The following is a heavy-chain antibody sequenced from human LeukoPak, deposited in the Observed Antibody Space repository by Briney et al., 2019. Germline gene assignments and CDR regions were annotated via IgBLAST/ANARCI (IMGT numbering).Heavy chain of an antibody. CDR3: AREVRSTIFGVVIIDYYYMDV. J-gene: IGHJ6*03. Sequence: SETLSLTCTVSGGSISSSSYYWGWIRQPPGKGLEWIGSIYYSGSTYYNPSLKSRVAISVDTSKNQFSLKLSSVTAADTAVYYCAREVRSTIFGVVIIDYYYMDVWGKGTTVTVSS. V-gene: IGHV4-39*07. D-gene: IGHD3-3*01. CDR2: IYYSGST. CDR1: GGSISSSSYY.